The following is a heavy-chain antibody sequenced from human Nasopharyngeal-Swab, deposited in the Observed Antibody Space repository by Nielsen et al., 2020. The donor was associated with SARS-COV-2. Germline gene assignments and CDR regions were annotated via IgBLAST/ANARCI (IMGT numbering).Heavy chain of an antibody. J-gene: IGHJ4*02. CDR2: IYSGGST. CDR3: ARALLVGGYYFDY. Sequence: WIRQPPGKGLEWVSVIYSGGSTYYADSVKGRFTISRDNSKNTLYPQMNSLRAEDTAVYYCARALLVGGYYFDYWGQGTLVTVSS. D-gene: IGHD6-13*01. V-gene: IGHV3-53*01.